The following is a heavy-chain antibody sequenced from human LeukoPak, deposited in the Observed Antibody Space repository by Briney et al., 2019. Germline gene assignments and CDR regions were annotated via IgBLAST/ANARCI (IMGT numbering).Heavy chain of an antibody. J-gene: IGHJ4*02. CDR2: IYDSGST. CDR1: GGSIRSSYYY. CDR3: ARLARSFPGVDY. Sequence: SETLSLTCTVSGGSIRSSYYYWGWIRQPPGKGLEWIGSIYDSGSTYYNPSLKSRVTISVDTSKNQFSLKLSSVTAADTAVYYCARLARSFPGVDYWGQGTLVTVSS. V-gene: IGHV4-39*01. D-gene: IGHD1-26*01.